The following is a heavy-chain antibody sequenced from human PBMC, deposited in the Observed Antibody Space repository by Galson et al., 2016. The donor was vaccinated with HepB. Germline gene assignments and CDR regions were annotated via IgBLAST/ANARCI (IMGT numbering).Heavy chain of an antibody. CDR1: GYTFTTFG. J-gene: IGHJ4*02. V-gene: IGHV1-18*01. Sequence: SVKVSCKASGYTFTTFGVSWVRQAPGQGLEWMRWVSGHNGNINYAQKFQGRVSMTTDTSTSTAYMELRSLRSDDTAVYYCARDQWYFYDSSAQVGVDYWGQGTLVTVSS. D-gene: IGHD3-22*01. CDR3: ARDQWYFYDSSAQVGVDY. CDR2: VSGHNGNI.